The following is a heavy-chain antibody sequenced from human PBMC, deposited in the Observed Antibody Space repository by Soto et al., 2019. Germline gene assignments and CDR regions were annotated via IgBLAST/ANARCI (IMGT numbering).Heavy chain of an antibody. Sequence: EVQLLESGGGLVQPGGSLRLSCAASGFTFRSYAMTWVRQAPGKRLDRAAGITDSGGITHYADSGKRRFTISRDNSKNTMYLQMSSLRAEDTAVYYCTLYCSGVTCSGHWGQGTLVTVSS. J-gene: IGHJ4*02. CDR1: GFTFRSYA. CDR2: ITDSGGIT. D-gene: IGHD2-15*01. V-gene: IGHV3-23*01. CDR3: TLYCSGVTCSGH.